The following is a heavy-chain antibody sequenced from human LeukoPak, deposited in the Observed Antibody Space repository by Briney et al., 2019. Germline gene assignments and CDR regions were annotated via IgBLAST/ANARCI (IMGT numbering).Heavy chain of an antibody. CDR3: ARGDYSSSWSFYY. V-gene: IGHV3-66*01. CDR1: AFTVSSNY. D-gene: IGHD6-13*01. Sequence: GGSLRLSCAASAFTVSSNYMSWVRQAPGKGLEWVSVIYSGGSTYYADSVKGRFTISRDNSKNTLYLQMNSLRAEDTAVYYCARGDYSSSWSFYYWGQGTLVTVSS. J-gene: IGHJ4*02. CDR2: IYSGGST.